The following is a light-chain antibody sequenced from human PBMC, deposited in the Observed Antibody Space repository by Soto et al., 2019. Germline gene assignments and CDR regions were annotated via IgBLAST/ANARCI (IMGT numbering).Light chain of an antibody. Sequence: EIVLTQSPATLSLSPGERATLSCRASQSVSSYLAWYQQKPGQAPRLLISDASNRATGIPARFSGSGSGTDFTLTMSSLEPEDFAVYYCQQRSNWPPVTFGGGTKVEIK. CDR3: QQRSNWPPVT. J-gene: IGKJ4*01. CDR1: QSVSSY. V-gene: IGKV3-11*01. CDR2: DAS.